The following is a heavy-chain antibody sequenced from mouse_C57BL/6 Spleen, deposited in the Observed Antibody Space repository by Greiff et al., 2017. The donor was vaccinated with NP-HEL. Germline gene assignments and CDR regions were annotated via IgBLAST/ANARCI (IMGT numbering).Heavy chain of an antibody. Sequence: EVKLQQSGPELVKPGASVKISCKASGYTFTDYYMNWVKQSHGKSLEWIGDINPNNGGTSYNQKFKGKATLTVDKSSSTAYMELRSLTSEDSAVYYCARSSYYSNLSWFAYWGQGTLVTVSA. J-gene: IGHJ3*01. CDR3: ARSSYYSNLSWFAY. CDR1: GYTFTDYY. CDR2: INPNNGGT. D-gene: IGHD2-5*01. V-gene: IGHV1-26*01.